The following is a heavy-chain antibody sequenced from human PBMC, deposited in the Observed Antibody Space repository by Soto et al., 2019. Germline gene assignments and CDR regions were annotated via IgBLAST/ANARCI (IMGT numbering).Heavy chain of an antibody. Sequence: EVQLLESGGGLVQPGGSLGLSCAASGFTFSSYAMSWVRQAPGKGLEWVSAISGSGGSTYYADSVKGRFTISRDNSKNTLYLQMNSLRAEDTAVYYCAKDGILGGSYRDDAFDIWGQGTMVTVSS. CDR3: AKDGILGGSYRDDAFDI. J-gene: IGHJ3*02. V-gene: IGHV3-23*01. CDR2: ISGSGGST. CDR1: GFTFSSYA. D-gene: IGHD1-26*01.